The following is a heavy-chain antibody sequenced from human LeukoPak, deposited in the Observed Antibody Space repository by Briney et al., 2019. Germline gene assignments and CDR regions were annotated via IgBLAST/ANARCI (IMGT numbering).Heavy chain of an antibody. Sequence: ASVKVSCKASGYTFTGYYMHWLRHAPGQGLELMGWINPNSGGTNYAQKFQGRVTMTRDTSISTAYMELSRLRSDDTAVYCCAREATGTTDSDAFDISGEGTTVTVSS. CDR3: AREATGTTDSDAFDI. D-gene: IGHD1-1*01. CDR2: INPNSGGT. J-gene: IGHJ3*02. CDR1: GYTFTGYY. V-gene: IGHV1-2*02.